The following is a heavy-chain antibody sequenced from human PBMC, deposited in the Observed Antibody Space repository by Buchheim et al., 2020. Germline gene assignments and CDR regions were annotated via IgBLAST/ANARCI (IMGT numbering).Heavy chain of an antibody. CDR2: IYPGDSDT. CDR1: GYSFTSYW. Sequence: EVQLVQSGAEVKKPGESLKISCKGSGYSFTSYWIGWVRQMPGKGLEWMGIIYPGDSDTRYSPSFQGQVTISADKSISTAYPQWSSLKASDTAMYYCARHVGSSWTNDYYYYYYGMDVWGQGTT. D-gene: IGHD6-13*01. V-gene: IGHV5-51*01. J-gene: IGHJ6*02. CDR3: ARHVGSSWTNDYYYYYYGMDV.